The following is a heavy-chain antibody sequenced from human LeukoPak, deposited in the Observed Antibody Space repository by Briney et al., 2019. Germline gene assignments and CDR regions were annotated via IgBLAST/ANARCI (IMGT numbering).Heavy chain of an antibody. D-gene: IGHD5-18*01. J-gene: IGHJ4*02. CDR1: GFTFSSYS. CDR2: ISGSGGST. V-gene: IGHV3-23*01. CDR3: AKASGGGYSYGLIDY. Sequence: PGGSLRLSCAASGFTFSSYSMSWVRQAPGKGLEWVSAISGSGGSTYYADSVKGRFTISRDNSKNTLYLQMNSLRAEDTAVYYCAKASGGGYSYGLIDYWGQGTLVTVSS.